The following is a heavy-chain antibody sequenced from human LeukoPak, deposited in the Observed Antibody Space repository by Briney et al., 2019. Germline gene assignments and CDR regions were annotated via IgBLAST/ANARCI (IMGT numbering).Heavy chain of an antibody. CDR1: GFTFDDYA. CDR3: AKGYYDSSGYYFFDH. CDR2: ISWNGGSI. D-gene: IGHD3-22*01. J-gene: IGHJ4*02. Sequence: PGGSLRLSCAASGFTFDDYAMHWVREAPGKGLEWVSGISWNGGSIGYADSVKGRFTISRDNAKNSLYLQMNSLRAEDMAFYYCAKGYYDSSGYYFFDHWGQGTLVTVSS. V-gene: IGHV3-9*03.